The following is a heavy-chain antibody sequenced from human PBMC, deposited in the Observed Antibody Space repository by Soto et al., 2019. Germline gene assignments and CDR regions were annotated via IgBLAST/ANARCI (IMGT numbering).Heavy chain of an antibody. CDR3: TTAGTPLVRGVIDWYFDL. Sequence: GGSLKISCAASGFTFSNAWMSWVRQAPGKGLEWVGRIKSKTDGGTTDYAAPVKGRFTISRDDSKNTLYLQMNSLKTEDTAVYYCTTAGTPLVRGVIDWYFDLWGRGTLVTVSS. D-gene: IGHD3-10*01. CDR1: GFTFSNAW. J-gene: IGHJ2*01. V-gene: IGHV3-15*01. CDR2: IKSKTDGGTT.